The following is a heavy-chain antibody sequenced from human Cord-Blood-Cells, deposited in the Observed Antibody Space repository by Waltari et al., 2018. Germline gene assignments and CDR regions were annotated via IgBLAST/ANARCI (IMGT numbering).Heavy chain of an antibody. V-gene: IGHV4-34*01. CDR3: ARGLGGDFWSGYYYYYYMDV. Sequence: QVQLQQGGAGLLKPSETLSLTCAVYGGSFIGYYWRWIRQPPGKGLEWIGEINHSGSTNYNPSLKSRVTISVDTSKNQFSLKLSSVTAADTAVYYCARGLGGDFWSGYYYYYYMDVWGKGTTVTVSS. CDR1: GGSFIGYY. J-gene: IGHJ6*03. D-gene: IGHD3-3*01. CDR2: INHSGST.